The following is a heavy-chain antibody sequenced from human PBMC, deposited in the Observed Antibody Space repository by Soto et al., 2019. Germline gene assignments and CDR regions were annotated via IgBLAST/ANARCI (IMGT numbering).Heavy chain of an antibody. CDR1: GGPFTSGGYY. CDR3: ARGGIAAADNYYYYGMDV. J-gene: IGHJ6*02. D-gene: IGHD6-13*01. V-gene: IGHV4-34*01. Sequence: SETLSLTCTVSGGPFTSGGYYWSWIRHCPGKGLEWIGEINHSGSTNYNPSLKSRVTISVDTSKNQFSLKLSSVTAADTAVYYCARGGIAAADNYYYYGMDVWGQGTTVTVSS. CDR2: INHSGST.